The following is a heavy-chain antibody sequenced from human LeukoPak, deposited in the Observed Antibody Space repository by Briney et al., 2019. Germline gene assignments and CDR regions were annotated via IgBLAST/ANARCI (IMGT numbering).Heavy chain of an antibody. Sequence: ASVKVSCKASGYTFTSYYMHWVRQAPGQGLEWMGIINPSGGSTSYAQKFQGRVTMTRDTSISTAYMELSRLRSDDTAVYYCARAYLAAAGTAYYYYYYMDVWGKGTTVTVSS. V-gene: IGHV1-46*01. D-gene: IGHD6-13*01. J-gene: IGHJ6*03. CDR1: GYTFTSYY. CDR3: ARAYLAAAGTAYYYYYYMDV. CDR2: INPSGGST.